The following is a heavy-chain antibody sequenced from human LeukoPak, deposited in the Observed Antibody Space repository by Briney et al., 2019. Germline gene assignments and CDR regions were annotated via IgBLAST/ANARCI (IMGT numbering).Heavy chain of an antibody. CDR2: IYYSGTT. J-gene: IGHJ4*02. CDR3: ARGTITTVTDS. D-gene: IGHD4-17*01. CDR1: GGSIRSSSYY. V-gene: IGHV4-39*07. Sequence: TSETLSLTCTVSGGSIRSSSYYWGCIHQPPGKGLEWMGTIYYSGTTYYNPSLRSRVSVFVDTSNNQFSLRVTSVTAADTAVYYCARGTITTVTDSWGPGTLVTVSS.